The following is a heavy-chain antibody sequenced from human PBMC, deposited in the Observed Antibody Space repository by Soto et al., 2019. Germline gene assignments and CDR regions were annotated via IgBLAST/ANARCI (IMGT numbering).Heavy chain of an antibody. D-gene: IGHD5-18*01. Sequence: QVQLVQSGPGVKKPGSSVKVSCKASGDTFNSYVITWVRQAPGQGLEWLGGIITAFGTTSYAQNFQDRLTITADEAATTDHMELSSLTSDDTAMYYCTRSYGYTFGGSLDNWGQGTLVTVSS. V-gene: IGHV1-69*01. J-gene: IGHJ4*02. CDR3: TRSYGYTFGGSLDN. CDR2: IITAFGTT. CDR1: GDTFNSYV.